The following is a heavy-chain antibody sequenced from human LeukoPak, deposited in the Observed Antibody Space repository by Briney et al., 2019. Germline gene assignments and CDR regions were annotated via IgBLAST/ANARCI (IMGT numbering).Heavy chain of an antibody. J-gene: IGHJ4*02. D-gene: IGHD6-19*01. V-gene: IGHV3-74*01. Sequence: GGSLRLSCAASGFTFSSYWMHWVRQAPGKGRVWVSRINSDGSSTTYADSAKGRFTISRDNAKNTLYLQMNSLRAEDTAVYYCAREPVAGAAQFDYWVQGSLVTVSS. CDR3: AREPVAGAAQFDY. CDR1: GFTFSSYW. CDR2: INSDGSST.